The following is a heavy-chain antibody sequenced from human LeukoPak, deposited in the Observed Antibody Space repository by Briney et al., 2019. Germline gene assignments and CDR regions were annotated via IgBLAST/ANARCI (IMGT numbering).Heavy chain of an antibody. CDR2: ISFSGDNT. D-gene: IGHD3-16*02. Sequence: TGGSLRLSCVASGFTFRDSAMTWVRQAPGKGLQWVSLISFSGDNTYYADSVKGRFTISRDNAKDTLYLQMNSLRAEDTAIYYCARDIELSTWGLGTTVTVSS. CDR1: GFTFRDSA. V-gene: IGHV3-23*01. CDR3: ARDIELST. J-gene: IGHJ3*01.